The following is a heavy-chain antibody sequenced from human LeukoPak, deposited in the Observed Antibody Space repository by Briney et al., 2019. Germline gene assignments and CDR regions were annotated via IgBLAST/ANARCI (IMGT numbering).Heavy chain of an antibody. CDR1: GGSFSGYY. CDR3: ARVTVPPSDSVVNSSFDY. CDR2: INHSGST. D-gene: IGHD2-2*01. Sequence: SETLSLTCAVYGGSFSGYYWSWIRQPPRKGLEWIGEINHSGSTNYNPSLKSRVTISVDTSKNQFSLKLSSVTAADTAVYYCARVTVPPSDSVVNSSFDYWGQGTLVTVSS. V-gene: IGHV4-34*01. J-gene: IGHJ4*02.